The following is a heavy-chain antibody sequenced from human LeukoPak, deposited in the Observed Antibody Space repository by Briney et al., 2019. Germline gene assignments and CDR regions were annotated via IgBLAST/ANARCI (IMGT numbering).Heavy chain of an antibody. CDR1: GFTFSDYY. J-gene: IGHJ4*02. Sequence: GGSLRLSCAASGFTFSDYYMTWIRQAPGKGLEWVSYISSRGSIIYYADSVKGRFTISRDNAKNSLYLQMNSLRAEDTAVYYCARGDYYGTSGYYYPHYWGQGTLVTVSS. D-gene: IGHD3-22*01. CDR3: ARGDYYGTSGYYYPHY. V-gene: IGHV3-11*01. CDR2: ISSRGSII.